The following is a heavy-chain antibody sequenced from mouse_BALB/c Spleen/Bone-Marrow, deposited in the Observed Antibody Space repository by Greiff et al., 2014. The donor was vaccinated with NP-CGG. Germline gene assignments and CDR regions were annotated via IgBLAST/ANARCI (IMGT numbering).Heavy chain of an antibody. J-gene: IGHJ2*01. CDR3: TGYGNYFDY. D-gene: IGHD2-1*01. CDR2: IYPSDSYT. V-gene: IGHV1-69*02. Sequence: VHLVESGAELVRPGASVKLSCKASGYTFTNYWINWVKQRPGQGLEWIGNIYPSDSYTTYNQNFKDKATLTVDKSSSTAYMQLSSPTSEDSAVYYCTGYGNYFDYWGRGTTLTVSS. CDR1: GYTFTNYW.